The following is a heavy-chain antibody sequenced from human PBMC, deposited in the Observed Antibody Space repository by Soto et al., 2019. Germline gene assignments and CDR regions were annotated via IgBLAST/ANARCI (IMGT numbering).Heavy chain of an antibody. Sequence: PWGSLGLSCVASGVTFSIYWMSWVRKAPGKGLEWVANIKQDGSEKYYVDSVKGRFTISRDNAKNSLYLQMNSLRAEDTAMYYSARDTVASTPGIDYWGQGTLVTVSS. CDR2: IKQDGSEK. J-gene: IGHJ4*02. V-gene: IGHV3-7*03. CDR1: GVTFSIYW. CDR3: ARDTVASTPGIDY. D-gene: IGHD6-19*01.